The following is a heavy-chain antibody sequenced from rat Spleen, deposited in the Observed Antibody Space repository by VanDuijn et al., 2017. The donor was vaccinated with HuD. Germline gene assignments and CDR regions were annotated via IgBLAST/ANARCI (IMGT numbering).Heavy chain of an antibody. CDR2: IIYDGSRT. D-gene: IGHD1-6*01. J-gene: IGHJ4*01. CDR1: GFTFSNSA. Sequence: EVQLVESGGGLVQPGRSLKLFCAVSGFTFSNSALAWVRQAPKKGLEWVATIIYDGSRTYYRDSVEGRFTISRDKAKSTLYLQMNSLRSEDTATYYCTRAIYTTDYYYAKGYYVMDAWGQGASVTVSS. V-gene: IGHV5-17*01. CDR3: TRAIYTTDYYYAKGYYVMDA.